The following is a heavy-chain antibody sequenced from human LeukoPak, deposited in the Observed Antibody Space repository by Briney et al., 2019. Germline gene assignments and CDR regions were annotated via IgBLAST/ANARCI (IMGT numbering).Heavy chain of an antibody. J-gene: IGHJ5*02. CDR2: IYPADSDI. V-gene: IGHV5-51*01. Sequence: HGESLKISCKGSGYSINNYWIGWVRQMPGKGLEWMGIIYPADSDIRYSPSFQGPVTISADKSISTAYLQWSSLKASDTAMYYCARQEYCSGGSCYTWFDPWGQGTLVTVSS. CDR3: ARQEYCSGGSCYTWFDP. D-gene: IGHD2-15*01. CDR1: GYSINNYW.